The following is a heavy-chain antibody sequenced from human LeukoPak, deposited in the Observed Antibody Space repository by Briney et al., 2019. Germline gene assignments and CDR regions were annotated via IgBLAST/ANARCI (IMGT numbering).Heavy chain of an antibody. CDR3: AKDPSFNSGSYQYYFDY. CDR2: ISYDGSNK. D-gene: IGHD1-26*01. V-gene: IGHV3-30*18. J-gene: IGHJ4*02. Sequence: QSGGSLRLSCAASGFSFSNYGMHWVRQAPGKGLEWVAVISYDGSNKNYAESVKGRFTISRDNSKNTLYLQMNSLRAEDTAVYFCAKDPSFNSGSYQYYFDYWGQGTLVTVSS. CDR1: GFSFSNYG.